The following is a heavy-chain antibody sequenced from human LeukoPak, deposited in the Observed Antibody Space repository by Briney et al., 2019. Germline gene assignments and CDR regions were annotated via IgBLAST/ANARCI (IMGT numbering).Heavy chain of an antibody. V-gene: IGHV3-23*01. CDR1: GFTFSSYA. CDR2: ITGSGGST. J-gene: IGHJ4*02. CDR3: AKDEWDSSGGSCYSAY. D-gene: IGHD2-15*01. Sequence: TGGSLRLSCAASGFTFSSYAMSWVRQAPGKGLEWVSAITGSGGSTYYADSVKGRFTISRDNSKNTLYLQMNSLRAEDTAVYYCAKDEWDSSGGSCYSAYSGQGTLVTVSS.